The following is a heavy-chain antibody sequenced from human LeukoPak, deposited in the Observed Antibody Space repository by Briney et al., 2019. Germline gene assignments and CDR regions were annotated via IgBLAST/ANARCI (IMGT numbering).Heavy chain of an antibody. Sequence: PSETLTLTCTVSGGSISSGGYYWSWIRQHPGKGLEWIGYIYYSGSTYYNPSLKSRVTISVDTSKNQFSLKLSSVTAADTAVYYCARGATIGYCSGGSCPRAFDIWGQGTMVTASS. J-gene: IGHJ3*02. CDR2: IYYSGST. V-gene: IGHV4-31*03. CDR3: ARGATIGYCSGGSCPRAFDI. D-gene: IGHD2-15*01. CDR1: GGSISSGGYY.